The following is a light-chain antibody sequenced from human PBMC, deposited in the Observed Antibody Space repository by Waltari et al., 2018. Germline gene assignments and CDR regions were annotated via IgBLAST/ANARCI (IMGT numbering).Light chain of an antibody. CDR1: QGISNY. J-gene: IGKJ4*01. CDR2: YAS. CDR3: QQLNSYPLT. V-gene: IGKV1-9*01. Sequence: DIQLTQSPSFLSASVRDRVTITCRASQGISNYLAWYQQKPGKAPKLLLYYASTLQRGVPSRFSGSGSGTEFSLTISILQPEDFATYYCQQLNSYPLTFGGGTKVEIK.